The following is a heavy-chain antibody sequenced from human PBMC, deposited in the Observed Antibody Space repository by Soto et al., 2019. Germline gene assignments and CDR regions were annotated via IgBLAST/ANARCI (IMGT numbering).Heavy chain of an antibody. CDR1: GFTFSTYG. V-gene: IGHV3-23*01. Sequence: EVQLLESGGGLVQPGGSLRLSCVASGFTFSTYGMNWVRQVPGKGLEWVAGISASGGTTYYAESVKGRFTISRDKSKNTLYLQMNSLRGDDTAIYYCAKDQFRTSGNYGVVDYWGQGTLVTVSS. CDR3: AKDQFRTSGNYGVVDY. D-gene: IGHD3-22*01. J-gene: IGHJ4*02. CDR2: ISASGGTT.